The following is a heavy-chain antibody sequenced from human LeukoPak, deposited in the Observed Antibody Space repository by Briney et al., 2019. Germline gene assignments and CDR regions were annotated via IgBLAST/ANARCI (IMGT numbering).Heavy chain of an antibody. D-gene: IGHD6-19*01. CDR3: ARASGIAVAGTLLRY. V-gene: IGHV1-46*01. CDR2: INAGNGNT. CDR1: GYTFTSYY. Sequence: ASVKVSCKASGYTFTSYYMHWVRQAPGQGLEWMGWINAGNGNTKYSQKFQGRVTMTRDTSTSTVYMELSSLRSEDTAVYYCARASGIAVAGTLLRYWGQGTLVTVSS. J-gene: IGHJ4*02.